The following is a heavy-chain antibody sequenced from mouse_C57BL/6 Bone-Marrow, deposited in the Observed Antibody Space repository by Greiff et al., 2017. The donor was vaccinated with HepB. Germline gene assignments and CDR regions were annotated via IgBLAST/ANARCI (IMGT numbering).Heavy chain of an antibody. V-gene: IGHV1-80*01. Sequence: VMLVESGAELVKPGASVKISCKASGYAFSSYWMNWVKQRPGKGLEWIGQIYPGDGDTNYNGKFKGKATLTADKSSSTAYMQLSSLTSEDSAVYFCARDGYYGFAYWGQGTLVTVSA. CDR2: IYPGDGDT. CDR1: GYAFSSYW. J-gene: IGHJ3*01. CDR3: ARDGYYGFAY. D-gene: IGHD2-3*01.